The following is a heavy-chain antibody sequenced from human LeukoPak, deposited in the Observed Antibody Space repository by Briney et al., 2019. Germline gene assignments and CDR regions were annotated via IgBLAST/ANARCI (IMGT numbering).Heavy chain of an antibody. D-gene: IGHD2-15*01. J-gene: IGHJ4*02. Sequence: PGGSLRLSCAASEFTFSSYGMHWVRQAPGKGLEWVAFIRSDGSNEYYAGSVKGRITISRDNFKSTLSLQMNSLRPEDTALYYCARDRTKYCSGGTCYSSYSFDYWGQGTLVTVSS. CDR2: IRSDGSNE. V-gene: IGHV3-30*02. CDR3: ARDRTKYCSGGTCYSSYSFDY. CDR1: EFTFSSYG.